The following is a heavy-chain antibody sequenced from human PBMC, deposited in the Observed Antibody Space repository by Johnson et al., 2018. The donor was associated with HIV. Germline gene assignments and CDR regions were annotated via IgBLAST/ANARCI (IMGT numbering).Heavy chain of an antibody. CDR3: ARDPLCSSWFEGVAFDI. D-gene: IGHD6-13*01. J-gene: IGHJ3*02. CDR2: ISYDGSNK. V-gene: IGHV3-30-3*01. CDR1: GFTFSTYS. Sequence: VQLVESGGGVVQPGRSLRLSCAASGFTFSTYSMHWVRQAPGKGLEWVAVISYDGSNKYYADSVKGRFTISRDNSKNTLYLQMKSLRVEDTAVYYSARDPLCSSWFEGVAFDIWGQGTMVTVS.